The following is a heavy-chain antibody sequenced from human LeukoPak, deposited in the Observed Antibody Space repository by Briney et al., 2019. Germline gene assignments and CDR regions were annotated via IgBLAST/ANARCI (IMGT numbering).Heavy chain of an antibody. CDR2: ITSDGSTT. D-gene: IGHD1-26*01. V-gene: IGHV3-74*01. J-gene: IGHJ5*02. Sequence: GVLRLSCAASGFTFSSYWMHWVRQAPGKGLVWVSYITSDGSTTTYADSVKGRFTISRDNAKNTLYLQMNSLRAEDTAVYYCARGSDSGFDPWGQGTLVTVSS. CDR1: GFTFSSYW. CDR3: ARGSDSGFDP.